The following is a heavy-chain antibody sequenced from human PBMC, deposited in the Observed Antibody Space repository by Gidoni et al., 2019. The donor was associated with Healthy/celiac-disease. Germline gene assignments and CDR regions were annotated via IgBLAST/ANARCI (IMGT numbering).Heavy chain of an antibody. V-gene: IGHV4-59*01. CDR3: ARLTIFGVVIDYWYFDL. D-gene: IGHD3-3*01. CDR2: IYYRGST. CDR1: GGSISSYY. J-gene: IGHJ2*01. Sequence: QVQLQESGPGPVKPSETLSLTRTVYGGSISSYYWSWIRQPPGKGLEWIGYIYYRGSTNYNPSLKSRVTISVDTSKNQFSLKLSSVTAADTAVYYCARLTIFGVVIDYWYFDLWGRGTLVTVSS.